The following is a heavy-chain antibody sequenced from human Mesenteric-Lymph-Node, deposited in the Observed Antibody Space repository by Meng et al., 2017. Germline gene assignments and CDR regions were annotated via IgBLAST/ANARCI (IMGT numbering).Heavy chain of an antibody. D-gene: IGHD5-12*01. J-gene: IGHJ4*02. CDR1: GFTFSSYA. CDR3: ARGPERVGGYSGYDFLDY. Sequence: GGSLRLSCAASGFTFSSYAMHWVRQAPGKGLEWVAVISYDGSNKYYADSVKGRFTISRDNSKNTLYLQMNSLRAEDTAVYYCARGPERVGGYSGYDFLDYWGQGTLVTVSS. V-gene: IGHV3-30*01. CDR2: ISYDGSNK.